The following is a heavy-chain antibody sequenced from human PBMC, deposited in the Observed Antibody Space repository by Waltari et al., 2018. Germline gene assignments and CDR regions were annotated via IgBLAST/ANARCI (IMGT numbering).Heavy chain of an antibody. CDR1: GFPFGNYW. V-gene: IGHV3-7*03. D-gene: IGHD3-22*01. CDR3: ARGLYDTSGCLDY. J-gene: IGHJ4*02. CDR2: INRDGSEI. Sequence: VHLVQSGGGLVQPGGSLRLSCAASGFPFGNYWMNWVRQAPGKGLEWVANINRDGSEIHYVDSMRGRFTISRDNTENSLSLQMNSLRAEDTALYYCARGLYDTSGCLDYWGQGTLVAVSS.